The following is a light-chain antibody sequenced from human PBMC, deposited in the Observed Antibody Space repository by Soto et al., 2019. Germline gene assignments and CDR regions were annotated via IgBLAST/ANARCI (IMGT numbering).Light chain of an antibody. V-gene: IGLV1-44*01. CDR1: SSNIGSNT. Sequence: QSVLTQPPSASGTPGQRVTISCSGSSSNIGSNTVNWYQQLPGTAPILLIYSNNQRPSGGPDRFSGSKSDPSASVAINGLQFQNEDDYYCADSDGRLNRPVFGGGTKLTVL. CDR3: ADSDGRLNRPV. J-gene: IGLJ2*01. CDR2: SNN.